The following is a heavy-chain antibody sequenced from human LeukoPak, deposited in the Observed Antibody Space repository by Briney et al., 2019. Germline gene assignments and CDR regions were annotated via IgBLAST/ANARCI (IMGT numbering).Heavy chain of an antibody. J-gene: IGHJ4*02. CDR3: ARDLQEQQLVPLGY. D-gene: IGHD6-13*01. Sequence: ASVKVSRKASGYTFTSYGISWVRQAPGQGLEWMGWISAYNGNTNYAQKLQGRVTMTTDTSTSTAYMELRSLRSDDTAVYYCARDLQEQQLVPLGYWGQGTLVTVSS. CDR2: ISAYNGNT. CDR1: GYTFTSYG. V-gene: IGHV1-18*01.